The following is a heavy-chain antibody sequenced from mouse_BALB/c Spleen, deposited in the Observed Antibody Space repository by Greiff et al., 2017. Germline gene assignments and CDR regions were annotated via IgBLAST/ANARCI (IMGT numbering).Heavy chain of an antibody. CDR2: IYPGSGST. J-gene: IGHJ3*01. CDR3: AREHYYGSPFAY. Sequence: QVQLQQPGAELVKPGTSVKLSCKASGYNFTSYWINWVKLRPGQGLEWIGDIYPGSGSTNYNEKFKIKATLTVDTSSSTAYMQLSSLTSEDSAVYYCAREHYYGSPFAYWGQGTLVTVSA. V-gene: IGHV1-55*01. D-gene: IGHD1-2*01. CDR1: GYNFTSYW.